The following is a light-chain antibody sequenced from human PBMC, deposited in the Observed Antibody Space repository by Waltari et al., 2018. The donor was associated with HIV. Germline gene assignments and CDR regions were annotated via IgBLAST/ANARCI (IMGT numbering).Light chain of an antibody. V-gene: IGLV3-1*01. J-gene: IGLJ2*01. CDR1: KLENNY. CDR2: QDT. CDR3: QACDSSSAEV. Sequence: SYDLIQPPSVSMSPGQTASITCSGDKLENNYVGWYQQKPGQSTVLIIYQDTKRPSGIPWRFSASISVNTATLTISGTHAMDDADYYCQACDSSSAEVFGGGTKLTVL.